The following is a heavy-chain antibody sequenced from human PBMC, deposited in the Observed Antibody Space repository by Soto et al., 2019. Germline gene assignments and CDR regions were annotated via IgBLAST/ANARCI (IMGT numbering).Heavy chain of an antibody. Sequence: QVQLQESGPGLVKPSETLSLTCTVSGGSVSSGSYYWSWIRQPPGKGLEWIGYIYYSVSTNYNPSLKSQVTISVDTSKNQFSLKVSSVTAADTAVYYCASYSSGWYDVIYWGQGTLVTVSS. CDR3: ASYSSGWYDVIY. CDR2: IYYSVST. J-gene: IGHJ4*02. CDR1: GGSVSSGSYY. D-gene: IGHD6-19*01. V-gene: IGHV4-61*01.